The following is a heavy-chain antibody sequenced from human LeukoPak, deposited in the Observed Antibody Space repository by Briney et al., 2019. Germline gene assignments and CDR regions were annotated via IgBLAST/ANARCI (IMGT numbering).Heavy chain of an antibody. D-gene: IGHD3-10*01. CDR3: ARSRYMVRGVIPYYFDY. CDR2: IIPMLGIA. V-gene: IGHV1-69*02. CDR1: GGTFSSYT. J-gene: IGHJ4*02. Sequence: SVRVSCKASGGTFSSYTISWVRQAPGQGVEWVGRIIPMLGIANYAQKFQGRVTITADKSTSTAYMELSSLRSEDTAVYYCARSRYMVRGVIPYYFDYWGQGTLVTVSS.